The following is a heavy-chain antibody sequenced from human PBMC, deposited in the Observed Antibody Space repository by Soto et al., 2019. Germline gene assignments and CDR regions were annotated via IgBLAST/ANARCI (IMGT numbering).Heavy chain of an antibody. V-gene: IGHV6-1*01. Sequence: SQTLSLTCALSGDSVSSNSAAWNWIRQSPSRGVEWLGRTYYRSKWYNDYALSVKSRITINPDTSKNQFSLQLNSLTPEVTAVYYCSRTTIGSTPFDYWGQGTLVTVFS. D-gene: IGHD1-26*01. CDR2: TYYRSKWYN. J-gene: IGHJ4*02. CDR3: SRTTIGSTPFDY. CDR1: GDSVSSNSAA.